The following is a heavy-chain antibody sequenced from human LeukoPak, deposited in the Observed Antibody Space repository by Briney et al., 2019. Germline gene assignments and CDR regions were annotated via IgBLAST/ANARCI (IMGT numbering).Heavy chain of an antibody. V-gene: IGHV4-30-2*01. CDR1: GGSISSGGYY. D-gene: IGHD1-26*01. J-gene: IGHJ4*02. CDR2: IYHSGST. CDR3: ASMGTGELVYYFDY. Sequence: SETLSLTCTVSGGSISSGGYYWSWIRQPPGKGLEWIGYIYHSGSTYYNPSLKSRVTISVDRSKNQFSLKLSSVTAADTAVYYCASMGTGELVYYFDYWGQGTLVTVSS.